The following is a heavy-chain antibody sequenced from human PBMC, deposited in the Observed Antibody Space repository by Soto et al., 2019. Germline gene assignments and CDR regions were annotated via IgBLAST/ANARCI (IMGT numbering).Heavy chain of an antibody. Sequence: SETLSLTCAVSSGSISSSNWWSWVRQPPGKGLEWIGEIYHSGSTNYNPSLKSRVTLSVDKSKNQFSLKLSSVTAADTAVYYCAGLGGGYCSSTSCSYNWFDPWGQGTLVTVSS. CDR2: IYHSGST. J-gene: IGHJ5*02. V-gene: IGHV4-4*02. CDR3: AGLGGGYCSSTSCSYNWFDP. D-gene: IGHD2-2*01. CDR1: SGSISSSNW.